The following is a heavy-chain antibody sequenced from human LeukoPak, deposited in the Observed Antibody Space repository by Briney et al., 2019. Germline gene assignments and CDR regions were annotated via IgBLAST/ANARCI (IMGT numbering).Heavy chain of an antibody. CDR1: GDSVSSNSTA. V-gene: IGHV6-1*01. Sequence: SQTLSLTCAISGDSVSSNSTACNWIRQSPSRGLEWLGRTYYRSKWYSDYAVSVKSRITINPDTSKIQFSLQLNSVTPEDTAVNYCARGGQGDGYSADEAFDMWGQGTMVTVSS. CDR2: TYYRSKWYS. CDR3: ARGGQGDGYSADEAFDM. D-gene: IGHD5-24*01. J-gene: IGHJ3*02.